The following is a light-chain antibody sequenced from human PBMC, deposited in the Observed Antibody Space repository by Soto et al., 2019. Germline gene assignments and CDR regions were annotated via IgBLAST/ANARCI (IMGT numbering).Light chain of an antibody. CDR3: HQYSSSPWT. CDR2: WAF. Sequence: DIVMTQSPESLAVSLGQRATIKCESSHSLLYSADNKTYLAWYQQKPGLPPQLLIYWAFTRESGVPERFSGGGSEADFNLTISRLKPEDVENYYCHQYSSSPWTFGQGTKVDIK. CDR1: HSLLYSADNKTY. V-gene: IGKV4-1*01. J-gene: IGKJ1*01.